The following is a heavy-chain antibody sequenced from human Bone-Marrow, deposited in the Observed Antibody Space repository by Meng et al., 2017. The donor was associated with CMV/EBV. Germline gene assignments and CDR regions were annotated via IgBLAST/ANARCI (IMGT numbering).Heavy chain of an antibody. V-gene: IGHV3-72*01. Sequence: GESLKISCAVSGFTFSDLFMDWLRQAPGKGLEWISRCRNKAKSHSTEYAASVRGRFIVSRDDSKDSLFLQMNSLKSEDTAVYYCALTRTIAGSGNAFEIWGQGTLVAV. CDR2: CRNKAKSHST. CDR1: GFTFSDLF. D-gene: IGHD3-10*01. CDR3: ALTRTIAGSGNAFEI. J-gene: IGHJ3*02.